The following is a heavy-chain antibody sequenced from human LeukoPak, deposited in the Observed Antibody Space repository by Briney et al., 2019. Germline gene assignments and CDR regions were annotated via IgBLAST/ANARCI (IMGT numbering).Heavy chain of an antibody. CDR3: ARRHRAFDAFDM. Sequence: SETLSLTCNVSGDSITSITYYWGWVRQSPGKGLEWIGSFCSSGTTYYNPSLNSRVTISVDTSKNHFYLKMISVTAADTAIYYCARRHRAFDAFDMWSQGTMVTVSS. V-gene: IGHV4-39*02. D-gene: IGHD3-16*01. J-gene: IGHJ3*02. CDR1: GDSITSITYY. CDR2: FCSSGTT.